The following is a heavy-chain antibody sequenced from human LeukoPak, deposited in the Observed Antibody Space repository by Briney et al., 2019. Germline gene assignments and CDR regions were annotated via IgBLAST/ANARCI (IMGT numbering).Heavy chain of an antibody. V-gene: IGHV3-66*01. CDR3: ARDRWGYSYGGD. D-gene: IGHD5-18*01. CDR1: GFTFSSYS. Sequence: GGSLRLSCAASGFTFSSYSMNWVRQAPGKGLEWVSVIYSGGSTYYADSVKGRFTISRDNFKNTVYLQMNSLRVEDTAVYYCARDRWGYSYGGDWGQGTLVTVSS. CDR2: IYSGGST. J-gene: IGHJ4*02.